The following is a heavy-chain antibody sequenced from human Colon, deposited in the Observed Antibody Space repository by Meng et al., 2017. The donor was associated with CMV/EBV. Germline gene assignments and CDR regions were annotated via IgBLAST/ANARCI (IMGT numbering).Heavy chain of an antibody. V-gene: IGHV3-23*01. CDR3: ARRHGRYFDY. CDR2: ISGDSVDT. J-gene: IGHJ4*02. D-gene: IGHD2-8*01. CDR1: GFTFSNYE. Sequence: ESLKISCAASGFTFSNYEMSWVRQAPGKGLEWVASISGDSVDTYFGDSVRGRFAISRDVSKNTVFLQMHSLRVEDTALYFCARRHGRYFDYWGQGTVVTVSS.